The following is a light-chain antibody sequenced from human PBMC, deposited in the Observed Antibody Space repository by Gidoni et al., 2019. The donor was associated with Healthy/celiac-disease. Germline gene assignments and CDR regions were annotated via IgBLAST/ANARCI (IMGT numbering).Light chain of an antibody. CDR3: QQRSNWPPTT. V-gene: IGKV3-11*01. CDR2: DAS. J-gene: IGKJ4*01. Sequence: EIVLTHSPATLSLSPGERATLSCRASQSVSSYLAWYQQQPGQAPRLLIYDASNRATGIPARFSGSGSGTAFTLTISSLEPEDFAVYYCQQRSNWPPTTFGGGTKVEIK. CDR1: QSVSSY.